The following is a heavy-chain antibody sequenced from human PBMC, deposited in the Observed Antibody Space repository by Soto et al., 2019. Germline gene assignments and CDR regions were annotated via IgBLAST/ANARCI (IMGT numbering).Heavy chain of an antibody. CDR2: MNPYSGNT. CDR3: ARDASTKAFEY. CDR1: GYTFTSYD. D-gene: IGHD5-12*01. J-gene: IGHJ4*02. V-gene: IGHV1-8*01. Sequence: QVQLVQSGAEVKKPGASVKVSCKASGYTFTSYDINWVRQATGQGLEWMGWMNPYSGNTVYAQKFQGRVTRTRNTSISTAYMELCSRRSEDTAVYYCARDASTKAFEYWGQGTLVTVSS.